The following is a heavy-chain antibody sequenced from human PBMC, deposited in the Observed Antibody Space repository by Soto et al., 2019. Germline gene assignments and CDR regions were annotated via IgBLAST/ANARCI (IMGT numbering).Heavy chain of an antibody. J-gene: IGHJ6*02. CDR2: IYPGDSDT. Sequence: PGESLKISCKGSGYSFTSYWIGWARQMPGKGLEWMGIIYPGDSDTRYSPSFQGQVTISADKSISTAYLQWSSLKASDTAMYYCARHHYSNYVSYYYGMDVWGQGTTVTVSS. V-gene: IGHV5-51*01. CDR3: ARHHYSNYVSYYYGMDV. D-gene: IGHD4-4*01. CDR1: GYSFTSYW.